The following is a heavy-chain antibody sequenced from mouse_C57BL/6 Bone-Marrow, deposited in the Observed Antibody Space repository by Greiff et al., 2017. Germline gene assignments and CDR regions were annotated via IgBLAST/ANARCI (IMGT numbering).Heavy chain of an antibody. D-gene: IGHD4-1*01. Sequence: QVQLQQPGAELVKPAASVKMSCKASGYTFTTYWITWMKQRPGQGPELIGDLYPGSGSNNYNETFKSKATLTVDTSSRTVYMQLSRLTAEDSAVYYCARTGTSDYWGQGTTLTVSS. J-gene: IGHJ2*01. CDR2: LYPGSGSN. V-gene: IGHV1-55*01. CDR3: ARTGTSDY. CDR1: GYTFTTYW.